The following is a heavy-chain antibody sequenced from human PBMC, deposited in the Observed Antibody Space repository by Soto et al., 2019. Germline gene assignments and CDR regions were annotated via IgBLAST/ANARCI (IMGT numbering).Heavy chain of an antibody. CDR3: ARDAVDVTKMVFGSPIDS. CDR2: ISFDGGND. J-gene: IGHJ4*02. D-gene: IGHD2-8*01. Sequence: QVYLVESGGGVVQPGRSLRLSCAASGFMFRNHAMHWVRQAPGKGLDWVAVISFDGGNDFYADSVKGRFTISRDNSRNTLYLQMYSLRPEDTAVYYCARDAVDVTKMVFGSPIDSWGQGALVTVSS. V-gene: IGHV3-30-3*01. CDR1: GFMFRNHA.